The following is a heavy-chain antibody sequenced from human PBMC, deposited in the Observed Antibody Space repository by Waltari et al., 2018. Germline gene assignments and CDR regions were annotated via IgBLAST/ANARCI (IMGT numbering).Heavy chain of an antibody. CDR3: ARDLMYGEHPLFDR. D-gene: IGHD4-17*01. CDR1: GFTFVDYS. V-gene: IGHV3-49*04. J-gene: IGHJ5*02. CDR2: SRSKAYGETT. Sequence: DVQLAESGGGLVQPGRSLRLSCTTSGFTFVDYSMNWVRQAPGQGVGEVGVSRSKAYGETTDYAASVRGRFTISSDDSKSIAYLQMNSLKTEDTAIYFCARDLMYGEHPLFDRWGQGTLVTVSS.